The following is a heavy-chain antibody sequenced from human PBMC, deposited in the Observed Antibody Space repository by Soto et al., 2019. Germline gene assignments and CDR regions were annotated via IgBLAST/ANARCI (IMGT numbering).Heavy chain of an antibody. J-gene: IGHJ6*02. CDR2: ISSNGGST. Sequence: GGSLRLSCAASGFTFSSYAMHWVRQAPGKGLEYVSAISSNGGSTYYADSVKGRFTISRDNSKNTLYLQMGSLRAEDMAVYYCARDIAAAFFNGMDVWGQGTTVTVSS. D-gene: IGHD6-13*01. CDR1: GFTFSSYA. V-gene: IGHV3-64*02. CDR3: ARDIAAAFFNGMDV.